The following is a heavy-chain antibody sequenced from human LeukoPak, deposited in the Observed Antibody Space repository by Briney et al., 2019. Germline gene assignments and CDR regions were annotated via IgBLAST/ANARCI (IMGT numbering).Heavy chain of an antibody. D-gene: IGHD2-8*02. CDR2: INPNSGGT. V-gene: IGHV1-2*02. CDR3: ARDRRGTGNSFDY. J-gene: IGHJ4*02. Sequence: ASLKVSCKASGYTFTGYYMHWVRQAPGQGLEWMGWINPNSGGTNYAQKFQGRVTMTRDTSISTAYMELSRLRSDDTAVYYCARDRRGTGNSFDYWGQGTLVTVSS. CDR1: GYTFTGYY.